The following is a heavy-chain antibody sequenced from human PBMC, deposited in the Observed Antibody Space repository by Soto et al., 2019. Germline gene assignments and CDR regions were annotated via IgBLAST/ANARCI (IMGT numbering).Heavy chain of an antibody. V-gene: IGHV1-2*02. Sequence: ASVKVSCKASGYTFTDYYLHWVRRAPGHGLEWMGWINPSSGGTKFAQQFHGRVTMTRDTSIATAYMDLSRLTSDDTAVYYCARQSGSAFRYWGQGALVTVSS. CDR1: GYTFTDYY. D-gene: IGHD6-19*01. CDR2: INPSSGGT. CDR3: ARQSGSAFRY. J-gene: IGHJ4*02.